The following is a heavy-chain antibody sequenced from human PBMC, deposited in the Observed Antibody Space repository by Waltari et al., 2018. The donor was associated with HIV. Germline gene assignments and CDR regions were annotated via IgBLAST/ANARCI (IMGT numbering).Heavy chain of an antibody. CDR1: GSPFTKDP. J-gene: IGHJ4*02. D-gene: IGHD2-21*01. CDR2: ISGRGGGQ. CDR3: VKGGIPLWST. Sequence: QVQLVQSGAEVKSPGSSVNISCKASGSPFTKDPIHWVRQAPGQRPEGVGWISGRGGGQKYAQKFEGRVTLGRDTSASVAFMELTALTSDDTAVYYCVKGGIPLWSTWGQGTVVTVSS. V-gene: IGHV1-3*01.